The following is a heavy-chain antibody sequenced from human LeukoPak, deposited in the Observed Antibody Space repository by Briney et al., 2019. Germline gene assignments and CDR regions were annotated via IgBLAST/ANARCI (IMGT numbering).Heavy chain of an antibody. J-gene: IGHJ4*02. V-gene: IGHV1-69*13. Sequence: GAPVKVSCKASGGTFSSYAISWVRQAPGQGLEWMGGIIPIFGTANYAQKFQGRVTITADESTSTAYMELSSLRSEDTAVYYCARERYYYDSSGPPLIGYFDYWGQGTLVTVSS. CDR1: GGTFSSYA. CDR2: IIPIFGTA. CDR3: ARERYYYDSSGPPLIGYFDY. D-gene: IGHD3-22*01.